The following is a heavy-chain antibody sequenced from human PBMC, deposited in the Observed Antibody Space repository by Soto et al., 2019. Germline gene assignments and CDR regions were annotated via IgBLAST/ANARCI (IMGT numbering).Heavy chain of an antibody. V-gene: IGHV4-4*02. CDR1: GGSFTSNNW. CDR2: IYRTGST. Sequence: SETLSLTCAVSGGSFTSNNWWTWVRQPPGQGLEWIGEIYRTGSTNYNPSLKSRVAISLDKSENQFSLKVTSLTAADTAVYYCASRDPGTSVDYWGQGTLVTVYS. CDR3: ASRDPGTSVDY. J-gene: IGHJ4*02. D-gene: IGHD1-7*01.